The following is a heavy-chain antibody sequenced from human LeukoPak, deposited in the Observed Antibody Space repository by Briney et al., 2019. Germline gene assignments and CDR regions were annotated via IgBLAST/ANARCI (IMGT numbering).Heavy chain of an antibody. J-gene: IGHJ4*02. CDR2: INHSGST. Sequence: SETLSLTCAVYGGSFSGYYWSWTRQPPGKGLEWIGEINHSGSTNYNPSLKSRVTISVDTSKNQFSLKLSSVTAADTAVYYCARGFCSGGSCYSFGKPVYFDYWGQGTLVTVSS. D-gene: IGHD2-15*01. CDR1: GGSFSGYY. V-gene: IGHV4-34*01. CDR3: ARGFCSGGSCYSFGKPVYFDY.